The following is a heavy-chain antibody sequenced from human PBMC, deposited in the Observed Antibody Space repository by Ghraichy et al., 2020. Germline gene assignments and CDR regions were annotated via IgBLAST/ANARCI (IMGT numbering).Heavy chain of an antibody. CDR2: ITVRSSFI. CDR1: GFTFGHYA. D-gene: IGHD2-8*01. Sequence: GGSLRLSCAASGFTFGHYAMNWVRQAPGKGLEYVSTITVRSSFIYYADSVTGRFTVSRDDAWDSLYLQMDSLRVEDTAVYFCARVPTGVDMYHYYYMDVWGKGTTVIVSS. V-gene: IGHV3-21*01. J-gene: IGHJ6*03. CDR3: ARVPTGVDMYHYYYMDV.